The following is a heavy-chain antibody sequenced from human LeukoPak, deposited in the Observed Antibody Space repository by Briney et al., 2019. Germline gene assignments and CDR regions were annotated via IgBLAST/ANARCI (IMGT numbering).Heavy chain of an antibody. CDR2: INSDGSST. Sequence: TGGSLRLSCAASGFTFSSYAMSWVRQAPGKGLVWVSRINSDGSSTSYADSVKGRFTISRDNAKNTLYLQMNSLRAEDTAVYYCARDGSSWSNWLDPWGQGTLVTVSS. CDR1: GFTFSSYA. D-gene: IGHD6-13*01. J-gene: IGHJ5*02. V-gene: IGHV3-74*01. CDR3: ARDGSSWSNWLDP.